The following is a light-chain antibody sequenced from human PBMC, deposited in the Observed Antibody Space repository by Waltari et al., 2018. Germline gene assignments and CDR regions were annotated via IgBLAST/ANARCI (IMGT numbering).Light chain of an antibody. Sequence: DIQMTQSPSSLSASVGDRVTITRQASQDISNNLNWYQQKPGKAPKLLISYASTLERGVPLRFSGSGSGTSFTFIISSLQPEDIAIYFCQQYDDFPLTFGGGTKIEIK. CDR3: QQYDDFPLT. CDR1: QDISNN. V-gene: IGKV1-33*01. CDR2: YAS. J-gene: IGKJ4*01.